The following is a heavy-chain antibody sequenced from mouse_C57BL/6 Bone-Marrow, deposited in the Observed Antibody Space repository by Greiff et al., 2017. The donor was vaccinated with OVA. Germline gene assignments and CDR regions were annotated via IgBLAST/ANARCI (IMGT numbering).Heavy chain of an antibody. CDR1: GYTFTSYW. D-gene: IGHD1-1*01. Sequence: QVQLQQPGAELVMPGASVKLSCKASGYTFTSYWMHWVKQRPGQGLEWIGEIDPSDSYTNYNQKFKGKSTLTVDKSSSTAYMQLSSLTSEDSAVYYCARGGFYFFAHGGKGTLVTVSA. V-gene: IGHV1-69*01. J-gene: IGHJ3*01. CDR2: IDPSDSYT. CDR3: ARGGFYFFAH.